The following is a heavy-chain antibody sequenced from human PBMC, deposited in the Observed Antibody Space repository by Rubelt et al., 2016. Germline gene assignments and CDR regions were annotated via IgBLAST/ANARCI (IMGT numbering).Heavy chain of an antibody. Sequence: QVQLQESGPGLVKPSETLSLTCTVSGDSISGYYWTWIRQPPGKGLEWIGYIYSSGSTNYDPSLKSRVTRSVDTSKNQFSLKLSSVTAADTSVYYCARGRKTFDYWGQGTLVTVSS. J-gene: IGHJ4*02. V-gene: IGHV4-59*01. CDR3: ARGRKTFDY. CDR2: IYSSGST. CDR1: GDSISGYY.